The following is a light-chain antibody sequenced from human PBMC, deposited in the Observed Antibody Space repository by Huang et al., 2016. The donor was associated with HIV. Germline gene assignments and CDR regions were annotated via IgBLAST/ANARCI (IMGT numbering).Light chain of an antibody. CDR3: QQYGDSPRT. CDR1: QNIRNNY. V-gene: IGKV3-20*01. J-gene: IGKJ2*01. Sequence: EIVLTQSPGTLSLSPGERATLSCRASQNIRNNYLAWYQQKPGQAPRLLIFGAFNGASGTPDRFSGSESGTDFTLAIGGLEPEDFATYYCQQYGDSPRTFGQGTKLEIK. CDR2: GAF.